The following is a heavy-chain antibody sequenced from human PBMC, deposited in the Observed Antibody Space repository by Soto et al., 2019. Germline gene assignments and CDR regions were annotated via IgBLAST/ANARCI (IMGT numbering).Heavy chain of an antibody. CDR2: IYYSGST. J-gene: IGHJ5*02. D-gene: IGHD6-6*01. CDR1: GGSISSGGYI. V-gene: IGHV4-31*03. CDR3: ARAQESIAALWWFDP. Sequence: SETLSLTCTVSGGSISSGGYIWSWIRQRPGKGLEWIGYIYYSGSTYYNPSLKSRITMSVDTSKNQFSLQLSSVTAADTAVYYCARAQESIAALWWFDPWGQGTLVTVSS.